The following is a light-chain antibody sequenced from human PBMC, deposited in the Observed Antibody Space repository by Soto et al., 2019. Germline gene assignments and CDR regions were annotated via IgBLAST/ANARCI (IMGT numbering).Light chain of an antibody. CDR2: EAF. CDR3: CSYAGSTTLYV. V-gene: IGLV2-23*01. Sequence: QSVLTQPASVSGSPGQSITISCTGTSSDVGGYNLVSWYQQHPGTAPKLMIYEAFKRPSGVSNRFSGSKSGDTASLTISWLQAEDEADYYCCSYAGSTTLYVFGTGTKVTVL. CDR1: SSDVGGYNL. J-gene: IGLJ1*01.